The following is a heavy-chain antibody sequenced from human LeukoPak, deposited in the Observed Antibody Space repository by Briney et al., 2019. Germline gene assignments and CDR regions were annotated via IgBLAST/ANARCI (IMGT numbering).Heavy chain of an antibody. Sequence: ASVKVSCKASGYTFTSYYMHWVRQAPGQGLEWRGIINPSGGSTSYAQKFQGRVTMTRDTSTSTVYMELSSLRSEDTAVYYCAREYSSGWYFFAVDYWGQGTLVTVSS. CDR1: GYTFTSYY. J-gene: IGHJ4*02. CDR3: AREYSSGWYFFAVDY. V-gene: IGHV1-46*01. CDR2: INPSGGST. D-gene: IGHD6-19*01.